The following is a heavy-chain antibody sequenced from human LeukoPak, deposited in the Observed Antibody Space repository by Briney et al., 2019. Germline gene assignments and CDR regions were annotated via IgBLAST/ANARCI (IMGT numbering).Heavy chain of an antibody. J-gene: IGHJ5*02. CDR1: GGSLSGYY. CDR3: ARVRSRYSSSWYPIT. CDR2: INLSGST. V-gene: IGHV4-34*01. D-gene: IGHD6-13*01. Sequence: SETLSLTCAVYGGSLSGYYWSWIRQSPGKGLEWIGEINLSGSTKYNPSLKSRVTISVDTSKNQFSLKLSSVTAADTAVYYCARVRSRYSSSWYPITWGQGTLVTVSS.